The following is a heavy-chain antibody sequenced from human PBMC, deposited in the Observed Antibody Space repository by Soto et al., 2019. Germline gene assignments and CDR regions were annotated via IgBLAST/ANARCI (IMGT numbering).Heavy chain of an antibody. J-gene: IGHJ4*02. D-gene: IGHD4-17*01. CDR2: ISGSGDTT. CDR3: AQDGVDTVTFEY. Sequence: EVQLLESGGGLVQPGGSLRLSCVVSGFTFSSYAVSWVRQAPGKGLEWVSVISGSGDTTVYADSVKGRFATSRDNAKNTVYLQMNSLRAEDTAVYYCAQDGVDTVTFEYWGQGTLVTVSS. CDR1: GFTFSSYA. V-gene: IGHV3-23*01.